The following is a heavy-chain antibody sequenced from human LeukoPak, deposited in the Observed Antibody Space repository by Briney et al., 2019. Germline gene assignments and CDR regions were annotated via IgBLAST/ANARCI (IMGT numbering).Heavy chain of an antibody. CDR2: LTASGTDINT. V-gene: IGHV3-23*01. Sequence: GGSLRHSCAASGFTFSSMSWVRQAPGKGLEWVSALTASGTDINTYYADSVKGRFTISRDSSKNTLYLQMNSLRTEDTAIYYCAKRAVTFDYWGQGTLVTVSS. J-gene: IGHJ4*02. D-gene: IGHD4-17*01. CDR3: AKRAVTFDY. CDR1: GFTFSS.